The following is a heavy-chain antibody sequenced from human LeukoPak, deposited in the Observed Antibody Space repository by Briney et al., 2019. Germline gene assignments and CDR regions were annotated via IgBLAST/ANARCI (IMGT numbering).Heavy chain of an antibody. V-gene: IGHV1-69*13. CDR2: IIPIFGRA. Sequence: ASVKVSCKASGYTFTSYGINWVRQAPGQGLEWMGGIIPIFGRANYAQKFQGRVTITADDSTSTAYMELSSLRSEDTAVYYCADLVYCSSSSCYEPFNQTWGQGTLVTVSS. J-gene: IGHJ4*02. D-gene: IGHD2-2*01. CDR1: GYTFTSYG. CDR3: ADLVYCSSSSCYEPFNQT.